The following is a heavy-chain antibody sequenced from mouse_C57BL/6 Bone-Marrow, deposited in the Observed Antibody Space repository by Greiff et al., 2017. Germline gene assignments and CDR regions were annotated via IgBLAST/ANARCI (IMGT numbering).Heavy chain of an antibody. Sequence: QVHVKQSGAELVRPGASVTLSCKASGYTFTDYEMHWVKQTPVHGLEWIGAIDPETGGTAYNQKFKGKAKLTADKSSSTAYMELRSLTSEDSAVYYCTRDGGWLRIYYAMDYWGQGTSVTVSS. CDR3: TRDGGWLRIYYAMDY. D-gene: IGHD2-3*01. V-gene: IGHV1-15*01. CDR1: GYTFTDYE. J-gene: IGHJ4*01. CDR2: IDPETGGT.